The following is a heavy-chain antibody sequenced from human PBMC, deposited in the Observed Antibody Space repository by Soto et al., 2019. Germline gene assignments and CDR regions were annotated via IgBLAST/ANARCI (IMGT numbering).Heavy chain of an antibody. Sequence: QDQLVQSGVEVKKPGASVKVSCKASGYSFTNYVITWVRQAPGQGFEGMGWISAYNGNTNYAQKFQGRVTMTTDASTSTAYLELRSLRSDDTAVYYCARDRGVAPPVAGNTHYYYYMDGWGKGNTVTVSS. J-gene: IGHJ6*03. D-gene: IGHD6-19*01. CDR2: ISAYNGNT. CDR1: GYSFTNYV. V-gene: IGHV1-18*01. CDR3: ARDRGVAPPVAGNTHYYYYMDG.